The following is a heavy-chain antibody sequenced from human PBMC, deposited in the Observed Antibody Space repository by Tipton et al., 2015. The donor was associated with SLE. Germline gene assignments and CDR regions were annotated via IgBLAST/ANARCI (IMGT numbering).Heavy chain of an antibody. CDR1: GYSISSGYY. CDR2: IYDSGST. D-gene: IGHD2-2*02. J-gene: IGHJ3*02. CDR3: ARDRDIVLEPFPIPPAFDI. V-gene: IGHV4-38-2*02. Sequence: TLSLTCGVSGYSISSGYYWGWIRQPPGKGLEWIGYIYDSGSTSYNPSPKSRVTISEDTSKQQFSLKLSSVTAADTAVYYCARDRDIVLEPFPIPPAFDIWGQGTMVTVSS.